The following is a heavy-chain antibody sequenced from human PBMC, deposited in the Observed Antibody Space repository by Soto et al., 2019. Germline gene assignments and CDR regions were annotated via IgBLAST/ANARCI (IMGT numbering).Heavy chain of an antibody. D-gene: IGHD5-12*01. Sequence: ASVKVSCEASGYTFTSYSISWVLQAPGQGLEWMGWISAYNGNTNYAQKLQGRVTMTTDTSTSTAYMELRSLRSDDTAVYYCARLVATRGGSWFDPWGQGTLVTVSS. J-gene: IGHJ5*02. V-gene: IGHV1-18*01. CDR3: ARLVATRGGSWFDP. CDR1: GYTFTSYS. CDR2: ISAYNGNT.